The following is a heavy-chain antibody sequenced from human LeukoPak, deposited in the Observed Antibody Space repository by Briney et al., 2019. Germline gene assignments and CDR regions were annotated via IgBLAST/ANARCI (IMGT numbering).Heavy chain of an antibody. CDR1: GFTFSSYW. CDR3: AGGTGWLIDH. D-gene: IGHD6-19*01. Sequence: GGSLRLSCGASGFTFSSYWMNWVRQAPGKGLEWVANIKQDGSETGYVDSVKGRFIISRDNAKNSLYLQMNSLRVEDTAVYYCAGGTGWLIDHWGQGTLATVSS. J-gene: IGHJ4*02. V-gene: IGHV3-7*04. CDR2: IKQDGSET.